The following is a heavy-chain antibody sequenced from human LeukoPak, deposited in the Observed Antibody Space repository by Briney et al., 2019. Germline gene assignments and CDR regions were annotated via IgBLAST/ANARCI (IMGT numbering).Heavy chain of an antibody. CDR3: ASGVSTYYYYYMDV. J-gene: IGHJ6*03. D-gene: IGHD3-3*02. CDR2: IYSGGST. CDR1: EFSVGSNY. Sequence: GGSLRLSCAASEFSVGSNYMTWVRQAPGKGLEWVSLIYSGGSTYYADSVKGRFTISRDNAKNSLYLQMNSLRAEDTAVYYCASGVSTYYYYYMDVWGKGTTVTVSS. V-gene: IGHV3-66*01.